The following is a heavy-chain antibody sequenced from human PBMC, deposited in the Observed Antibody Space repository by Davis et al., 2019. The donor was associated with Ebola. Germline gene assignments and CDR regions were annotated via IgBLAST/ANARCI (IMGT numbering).Heavy chain of an antibody. CDR3: GRVPRYSNGWYNPRPFDS. V-gene: IGHV1-46*01. D-gene: IGHD6-19*01. CDR2: INPSGGST. J-gene: IGHJ4*02. Sequence: AASVKVSCKASGYTFTSYYMHWVRQAPGQGLEWMGIINPSGGSTSYAQKFQGRVSMTRSTSISTAYMELSSLRSEDTGVYYCGRVPRYSNGWYNPRPFDSWGQGTLVTVSS. CDR1: GYTFTSYY.